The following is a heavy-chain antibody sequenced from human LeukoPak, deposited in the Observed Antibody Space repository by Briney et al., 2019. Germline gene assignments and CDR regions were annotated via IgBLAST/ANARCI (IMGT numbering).Heavy chain of an antibody. J-gene: IGHJ3*02. V-gene: IGHV1-69-2*01. Sequence: GASVKVSCKASGYTFTDYYMHWVQQAPGKGLEWMGRVDPEDGETIYAEKFQGRVTITADTSTDTADMELSSLRSEDTAVYYCATLTGGLTMIVVVIPDAFDIWGQGTMVTVSS. CDR1: GYTFTDYY. D-gene: IGHD3-22*01. CDR3: ATLTGGLTMIVVVIPDAFDI. CDR2: VDPEDGET.